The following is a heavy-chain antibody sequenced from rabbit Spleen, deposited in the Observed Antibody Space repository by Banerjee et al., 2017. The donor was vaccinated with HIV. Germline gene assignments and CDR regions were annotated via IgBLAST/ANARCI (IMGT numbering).Heavy chain of an antibody. CDR2: IEPIFGAT. CDR1: GFDFSDYG. CDR3: ARDLAGVIGWNFNL. D-gene: IGHD4-1*01. Sequence: QEQLVESGGGLVQPGGSLKLSCKASGFDFSDYGVSWVRQAPGKGLEWIGYIEPIFGATYYATWVNGRFTISSQNAQNTLYLQLNSLTAADTATYFCARDLAGVIGWNFNLWGPGTLVTVS. V-gene: IGHV1S47*01. J-gene: IGHJ4*01.